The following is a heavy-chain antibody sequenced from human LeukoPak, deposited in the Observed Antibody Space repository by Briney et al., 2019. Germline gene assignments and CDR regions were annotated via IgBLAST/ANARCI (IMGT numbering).Heavy chain of an antibody. V-gene: IGHV3-74*01. Sequence: PGGSLRLSCAVSGLTFSNVWMHWVRQAPGQGLVWVSRINSAGSSTVYADPVKGRFTISRDNAKNMLYLQMNSLRADDTAVYYCASFRDSDNRGQGTMVTVSS. CDR1: GLTFSNVW. D-gene: IGHD2-21*01. CDR2: INSAGSST. CDR3: ASFRDSDN. J-gene: IGHJ3*02.